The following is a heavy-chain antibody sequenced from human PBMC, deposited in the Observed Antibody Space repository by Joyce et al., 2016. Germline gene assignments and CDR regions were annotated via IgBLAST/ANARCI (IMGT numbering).Heavy chain of an antibody. D-gene: IGHD2-2*01. J-gene: IGHJ4*02. CDR3: ARDSTNFDY. Sequence: EVQLVESGGGLVKPGGSLRLSCAASGFTFSRYSMNWVRQAPGKGLEWVSSISSSSGSLNYADSVKGRFTISRDNAKDALDLEMHSLRAEDTAVYYCARDSTNFDYWGQGTLITVSS. CDR1: GFTFSRYS. V-gene: IGHV3-21*02. CDR2: ISSSSGSL.